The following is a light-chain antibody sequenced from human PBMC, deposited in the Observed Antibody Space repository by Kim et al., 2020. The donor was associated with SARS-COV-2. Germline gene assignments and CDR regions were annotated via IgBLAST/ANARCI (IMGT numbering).Light chain of an antibody. J-gene: IGLJ2*01. CDR2: GNN. V-gene: IGLV3-19*01. CDR1: ILRIYY. CDR3: NSRSRSGTEIV. Sequence: SSELTQDPAVSVALGQTVKITCQGDILRIYYPSWFQQKPGQAPILVLYGNNYRPSGIPDRFSASSSGTTASLILTGAQAEDEADYYCNSRSRSGTEIVFGGGTKVTVL.